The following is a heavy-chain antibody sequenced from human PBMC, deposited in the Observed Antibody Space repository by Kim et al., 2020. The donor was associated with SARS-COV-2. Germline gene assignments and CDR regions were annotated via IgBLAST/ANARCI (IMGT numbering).Heavy chain of an antibody. J-gene: IGHJ5*02. Sequence: SETLSLTCAVYGGSFSGYYWSWIRQPPGKGLEWIGEINHSGSTNYNPSLKSRVTISVDTSKNQFSLKLSSVTAADTAVYYCARAHYCSSTSCYSSNWFDPWGQGTLVTVSS. CDR3: ARAHYCSSTSCYSSNWFDP. V-gene: IGHV4-34*01. CDR1: GGSFSGYY. CDR2: INHSGST. D-gene: IGHD2-2*02.